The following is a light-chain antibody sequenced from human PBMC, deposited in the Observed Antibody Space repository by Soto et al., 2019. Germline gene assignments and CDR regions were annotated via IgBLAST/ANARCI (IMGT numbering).Light chain of an antibody. CDR1: QSVATP. Sequence: VLTQSPGTLSLSPGARATLSCRASQSVATPLAWFQQKAGQAPRLLFFYASTRATGIPTMCSSSVSGTYFTIIIRNVEHDDFADYYCQKRSIWPYSFGQGTKLEIK. J-gene: IGKJ2*01. V-gene: IGKV3-11*01. CDR3: QKRSIWPYS. CDR2: YAS.